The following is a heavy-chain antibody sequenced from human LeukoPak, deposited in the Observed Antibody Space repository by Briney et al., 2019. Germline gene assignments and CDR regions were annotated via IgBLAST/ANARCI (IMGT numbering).Heavy chain of an antibody. V-gene: IGHV6-1*01. Sequence: SQTLSLTCAISGDSVSSNSAAWSWIRQSPSRGLEWLGRTYYRSKWNNNYAISVKSRITINPLTSKNQFSLHLNSVSPEDTAVYDCARARDYFDLWGRGTLVTVSS. CDR3: ARARDYFDL. CDR2: TYYRSKWNN. J-gene: IGHJ2*01. CDR1: GDSVSSNSAA.